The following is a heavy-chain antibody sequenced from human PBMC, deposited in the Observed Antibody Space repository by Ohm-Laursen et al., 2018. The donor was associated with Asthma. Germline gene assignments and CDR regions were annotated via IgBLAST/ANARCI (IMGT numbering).Heavy chain of an antibody. CDR2: IYHTGKT. Sequence: SQTLSLTCTVSGRPITSGAYYWTWIRQHPGKGLEYVGCIYHTGKTYYNPSLQSRLTLSVDTSKNQFSLKLNSVTAADTAVYFCARDDDHMGFDNWGQGTLVTVSS. D-gene: IGHD1-14*01. CDR3: ARDDDHMGFDN. V-gene: IGHV4-31*03. J-gene: IGHJ4*02. CDR1: GRPITSGAYY.